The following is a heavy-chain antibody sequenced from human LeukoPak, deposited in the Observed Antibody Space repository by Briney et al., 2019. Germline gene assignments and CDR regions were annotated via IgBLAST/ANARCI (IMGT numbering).Heavy chain of an antibody. D-gene: IGHD6-19*01. Sequence: SLRLSCAASGFTFDDYAMHWVRQAPGKGLEWASGISWNSGSIGYADSVKGRFTISRDNAKNSLYLQMNSLRAEDTALYYCAKASYSSGWTAGDYFDYWGQGTLVTVSS. CDR2: ISWNSGSI. CDR1: GFTFDDYA. CDR3: AKASYSSGWTAGDYFDY. V-gene: IGHV3-9*01. J-gene: IGHJ4*02.